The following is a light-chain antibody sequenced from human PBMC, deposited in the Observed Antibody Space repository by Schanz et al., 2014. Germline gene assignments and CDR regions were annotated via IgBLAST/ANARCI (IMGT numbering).Light chain of an antibody. CDR1: SSNIGANT. Sequence: QSVLTQPPSASGTPGQRVTISCSGSSSNIGANTVSWYQQVPGTAPKVVIYSNVQRPSGVPDRFSGSKSGTSASLAISGLQSEDEADYYCAAWDDSLNGWVFGGGTKLTVL. J-gene: IGLJ3*02. CDR3: AAWDDSLNGWV. CDR2: SNV. V-gene: IGLV1-44*01.